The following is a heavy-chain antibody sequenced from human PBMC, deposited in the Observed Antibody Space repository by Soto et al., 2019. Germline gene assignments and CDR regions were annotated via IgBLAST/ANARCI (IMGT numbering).Heavy chain of an antibody. Sequence: QVQLVQSGAEVKKPGSSVKVSCKASGGTFSSYAISWVRQAPGQGLEWMGGIIPIFGTANYAQKFQGRVTITANESTSTAYIELSSLRSEDTAVYYCARSSGKAAAGSPFHYYFDYWGQGTLVTVSS. CDR3: ARSSGKAAAGSPFHYYFDY. CDR2: IIPIFGTA. J-gene: IGHJ4*02. D-gene: IGHD6-13*01. V-gene: IGHV1-69*01. CDR1: GGTFSSYA.